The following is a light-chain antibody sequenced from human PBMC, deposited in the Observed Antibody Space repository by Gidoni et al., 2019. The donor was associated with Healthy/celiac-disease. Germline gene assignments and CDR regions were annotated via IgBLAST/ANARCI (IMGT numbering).Light chain of an antibody. V-gene: IGLV2-14*01. CDR2: EVS. CDR1: SSDVGGYNY. CDR3: SSYTSSSTRV. J-gene: IGLJ3*02. Sequence: QSALTQPASVPGAPGPSIHISCTGTSSDVGGYNYVSWYQQHPGKAPKLMIYEVSNRPSGVPDRFSGSKSGNTASLTISGLQAEDEADYYCSSYTSSSTRVFGGGTKLTVL.